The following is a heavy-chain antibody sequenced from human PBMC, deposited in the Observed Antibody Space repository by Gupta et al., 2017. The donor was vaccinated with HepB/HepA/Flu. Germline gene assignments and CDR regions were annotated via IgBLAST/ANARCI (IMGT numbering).Heavy chain of an antibody. Sequence: EVHLLESGGGLVQPGESLRLSCAASEFTFNSYAMSWVRQAPGKGLEWVSSISSGGTTYYADSVKGRFTISRDNSKNTLYLQMNSLRAEDTAIYYCAKDRSGYSQNYYVYWGQGTLVTVAS. CDR3: AKDRSGYSQNYYVY. V-gene: IGHV3-23*01. CDR1: EFTFNSYA. D-gene: IGHD5-18*01. J-gene: IGHJ4*02. CDR2: ISSGGTT.